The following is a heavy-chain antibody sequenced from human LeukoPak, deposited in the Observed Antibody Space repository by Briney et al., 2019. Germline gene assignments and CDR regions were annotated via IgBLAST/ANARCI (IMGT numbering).Heavy chain of an antibody. J-gene: IGHJ4*02. CDR3: ARGSMTTVTTY. CDR2: INSDGSST. V-gene: IGHV3-74*01. D-gene: IGHD4-17*01. CDR1: GFTFSSYW. Sequence: GGSLRLSCAASGFTFSSYWMNWVRQAPGKGLVWVSRINSDGSSTSYADSVKGRFTISRDNAKNTLYLQMNSLRAEDTAVYYCARGSMTTVTTYWGQGTLVTVSS.